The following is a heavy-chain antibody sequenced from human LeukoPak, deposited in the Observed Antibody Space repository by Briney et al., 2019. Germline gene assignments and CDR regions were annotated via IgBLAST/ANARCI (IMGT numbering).Heavy chain of an antibody. D-gene: IGHD3-16*01. CDR2: IKQDGSEK. CDR1: RVTFSSYW. J-gene: IGHJ3*02. CDR3: AKDYAFGELGDAFDI. Sequence: GGSLRLSCAASRVTFSSYWMIWVRQAPGKGREWVANIKQDGSEKYYVDSVKGRFTISRDNSKNALYLQMNSLSTEDPALYSCAKDYAFGELGDAFDIWG. V-gene: IGHV3-7*03.